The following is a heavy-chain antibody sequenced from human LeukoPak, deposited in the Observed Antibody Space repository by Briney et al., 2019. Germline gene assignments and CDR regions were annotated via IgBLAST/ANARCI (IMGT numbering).Heavy chain of an antibody. Sequence: SQTLSLTCIVSGGSISSGDSYWTWIRQPPGEGLEWIGYIYYSGTTSYNPSLKGRLTMSVDTSKNQFSLKLTSVTAADTAVYYCVQLLIGRFDPWGQGTLVTVSS. CDR2: IYYSGTT. CDR1: GGSISSGDSY. J-gene: IGHJ5*02. CDR3: VQLLIGRFDP. D-gene: IGHD2-2*01. V-gene: IGHV4-30-4*01.